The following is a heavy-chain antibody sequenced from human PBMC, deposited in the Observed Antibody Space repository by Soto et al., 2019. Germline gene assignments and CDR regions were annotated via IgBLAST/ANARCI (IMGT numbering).Heavy chain of an antibody. CDR3: RRRQSGKRFHY. J-gene: IGHJ4*02. CDR1: GGSGGGGGFS. V-gene: IGHV4-30-2*01. Sequence: SGNLALSCAVSGGSGGGGGFSWSWLRKPPGKGLEWIGYILNTGGTQKNPSLKSRGYVSVDKSKNQFSLHLTSVTAADTAVYYCRRRQSGKRFHYRGQAPLVTVS. CDR2: ILNTGGT.